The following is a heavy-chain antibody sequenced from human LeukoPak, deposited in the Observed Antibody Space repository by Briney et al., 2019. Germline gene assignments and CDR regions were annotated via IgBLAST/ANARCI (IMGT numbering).Heavy chain of an antibody. Sequence: AGGSLRLSCAASGFTFSSYSMNWVRQAPGKGLEWVSSISSSSSYIYYADSVKGRFTISRDNSKNTLFLQMNSLRAEDTAVYYCAKDARRTSGWYFFDYWGQGTLVTVSS. V-gene: IGHV3-21*04. CDR2: ISSSSSYI. D-gene: IGHD6-19*01. CDR1: GFTFSSYS. J-gene: IGHJ4*02. CDR3: AKDARRTSGWYFFDY.